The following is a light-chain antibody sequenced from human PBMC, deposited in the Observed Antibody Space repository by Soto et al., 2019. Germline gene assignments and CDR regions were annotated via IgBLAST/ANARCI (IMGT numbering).Light chain of an antibody. CDR3: QHYGGPPLT. CDR2: GAS. V-gene: IGKV3-20*01. Sequence: DIVLTQSPGTLSLSPGEGATLSCRAGQSVSSSQLAWFQQKPGQAPRLLVYGASSRATGIPDRFSGSVSGTGFILAISRLEPDDCAVYYCQHYGGPPLTFGQGTRLEIK. CDR1: QSVSSSQ. J-gene: IGKJ5*01.